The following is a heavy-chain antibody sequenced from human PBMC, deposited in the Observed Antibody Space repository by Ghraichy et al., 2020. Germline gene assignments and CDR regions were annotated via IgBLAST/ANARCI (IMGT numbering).Heavy chain of an antibody. J-gene: IGHJ4*02. V-gene: IGHV4-30-2*01. Sequence: TLSLPCAVSGGSISSGGYSWSWIRQPPGKGLEWIGYIYHSGSTYYNPSLKSRVTISVDRSKNQFSLKLSSVTAADTAVYYCASLYSYGLCFDYWGQGTLVTVSS. CDR3: ASLYSYGLCFDY. CDR1: GGSISSGGYS. CDR2: IYHSGST. D-gene: IGHD5-18*01.